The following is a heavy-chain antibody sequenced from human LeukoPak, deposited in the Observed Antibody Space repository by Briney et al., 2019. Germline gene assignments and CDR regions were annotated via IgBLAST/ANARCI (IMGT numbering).Heavy chain of an antibody. CDR3: ARSSGSYYNRISYNWFDP. J-gene: IGHJ5*02. Sequence: SQTLSLTCTVSGGSISSGGYYWSWIRQPPAKGMEWIGYIYHSGSTYYNPSLKSRVTISVDTSKNQFFLKMSSVTAADTAVYYCARSSGSYYNRISYNWFDPWGQGTLVTVSS. CDR1: GGSISSGGYY. V-gene: IGHV4-30-2*01. D-gene: IGHD3-10*01. CDR2: IYHSGST.